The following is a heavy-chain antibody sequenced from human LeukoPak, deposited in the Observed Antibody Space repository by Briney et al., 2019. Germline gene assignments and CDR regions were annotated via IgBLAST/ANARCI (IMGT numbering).Heavy chain of an antibody. D-gene: IGHD6-13*01. J-gene: IGHJ4*02. CDR1: GFTFDDYA. Sequence: PGGSLRLSCAASGFTFDDYAMHWVRQAPGKGLEWVSGISWNSGSIGYADSVKGRFTISRDNGKNSLYLQMNSLRAEDTALYYCAKDRAYSSSHFDYWGQGTLVTVSS. CDR2: ISWNSGSI. V-gene: IGHV3-9*01. CDR3: AKDRAYSSSHFDY.